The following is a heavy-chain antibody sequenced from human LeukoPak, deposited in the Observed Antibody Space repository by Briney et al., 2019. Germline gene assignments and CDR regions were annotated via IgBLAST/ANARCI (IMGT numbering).Heavy chain of an antibody. CDR2: IRYDGSNK. D-gene: IGHD5-18*01. CDR3: AKDLYSYDFPYYFDY. J-gene: IGHJ4*02. CDR1: GFTFSSYG. Sequence: PGGSLRLSCAASGFTFSSYGMHWVRQAPGKGLEWVAFIRYDGSNKYYADSVKGRFPISRDNSKNTLYLQMNSLRAEDTAVYYCAKDLYSYDFPYYFDYWGQGTLVTVSS. V-gene: IGHV3-30*02.